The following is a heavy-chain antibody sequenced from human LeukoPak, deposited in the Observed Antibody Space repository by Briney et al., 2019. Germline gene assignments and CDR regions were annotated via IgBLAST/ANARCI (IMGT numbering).Heavy chain of an antibody. CDR3: ARGHFHRLRYFDSTHGIRGGIDP. CDR1: GYTFTGYY. Sequence: ASVKVSCKASGYTFTGYYMHWVRQAPGQGLEWMGRINPNSGGTNYAQKFQGRITMTRDMSISTAYMELSRLRSDDTAVYYCARGHFHRLRYFDSTHGIRGGIDPWGQGTLVTVSS. D-gene: IGHD3-9*01. CDR2: INPNSGGT. V-gene: IGHV1-2*06. J-gene: IGHJ5*02.